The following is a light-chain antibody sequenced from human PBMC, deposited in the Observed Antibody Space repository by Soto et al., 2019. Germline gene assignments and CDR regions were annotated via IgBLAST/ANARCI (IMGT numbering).Light chain of an antibody. Sequence: QSVLTQPASVSGSPGQSITISCTGTSSDIGSYDLVSWYQQHADKVPKLIIYEVRKRPSGVSNRFSGSKSGNTASLKISGLQAEDEADYYCCSGSTTFYVFGTGTKVTVL. CDR3: CSGSTTFYV. J-gene: IGLJ1*01. V-gene: IGLV2-23*02. CDR1: SSDIGSYDL. CDR2: EVR.